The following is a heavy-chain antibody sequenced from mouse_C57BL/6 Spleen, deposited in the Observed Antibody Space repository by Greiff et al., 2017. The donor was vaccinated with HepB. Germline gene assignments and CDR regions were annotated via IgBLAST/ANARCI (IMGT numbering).Heavy chain of an antibody. Sequence: EVKLVESGGDLVKPGGSLKLSFAASGFTFSSYGMSWVRQTPDKRLEWVATISSGGSYTYYPDSVKGRFTISRDNAKNTLYLQMSSLKSEDTAMYYCARQREFITTVVATPYFDVWGTGTTVTVSS. J-gene: IGHJ1*03. CDR3: ARQREFITTVVATPYFDV. D-gene: IGHD1-1*01. CDR1: GFTFSSYG. V-gene: IGHV5-6*02. CDR2: ISSGGSYT.